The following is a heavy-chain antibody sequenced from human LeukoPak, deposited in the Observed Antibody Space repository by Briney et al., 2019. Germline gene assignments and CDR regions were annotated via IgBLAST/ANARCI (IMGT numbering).Heavy chain of an antibody. CDR2: IYPSDSDT. CDR3: ATRFTAMKDAFDI. CDR1: GYSFTTYW. Sequence: GESLQISCKGSGYSFTTYWIGWVRQMPGKGLEWMGIIYPSDSDTRYSPSFQGQVTISADKSIRIAYLQWSSLKASDTAMYYCATRFTAMKDAFDIWGQGTMVTVSS. J-gene: IGHJ3*02. D-gene: IGHD5-18*01. V-gene: IGHV5-51*01.